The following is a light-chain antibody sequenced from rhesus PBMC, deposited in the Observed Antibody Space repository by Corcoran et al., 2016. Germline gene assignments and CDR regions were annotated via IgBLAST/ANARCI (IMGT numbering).Light chain of an antibody. J-gene: IGKJ3*01. CDR1: QSVSSY. CDR3: QETRNFFT. V-gene: IGKV3-31*02. CDR2: SAS. Sequence: EIVMTQSPATLSLSPGERATLSCRASQSVSSYLAWYQQKPGQAPRRLIYSASSRATGIPARFSGSWSGTDFTLTISSLEPEDFAVYYCQETRNFFTFGPGTKLDIK.